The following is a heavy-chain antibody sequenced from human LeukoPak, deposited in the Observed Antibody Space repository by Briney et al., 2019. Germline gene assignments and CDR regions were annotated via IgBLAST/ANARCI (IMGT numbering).Heavy chain of an antibody. V-gene: IGHV1-69*06. Sequence: ASVKVSCKASGGTFSSYAISWVRQAPGQGPEWMGGIIPLFRTANYAQKFQGRVTITADKSTNTAFMELSSLRSEDTAMYYCATNYEILSGYPKNYYFHIWGEGTMVTVSS. CDR1: GGTFSSYA. CDR2: IIPLFRTA. CDR3: ATNYEILSGYPKNYYFHI. J-gene: IGHJ3*02. D-gene: IGHD3-9*01.